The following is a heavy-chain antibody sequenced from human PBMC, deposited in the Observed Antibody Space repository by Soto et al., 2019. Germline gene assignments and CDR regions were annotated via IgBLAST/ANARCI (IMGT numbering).Heavy chain of an antibody. V-gene: IGHV3-33*01. CDR3: ARDSIRVPADFDY. D-gene: IGHD1-20*01. Sequence: WGSLRLSCAASGFTFSNYGFHFCRQAPGKGLEWVAAIWSDGNNRYNGGAVEGRFTISKDNSKNMLYLQMNDLRVEDTALYYCARDSIRVPADFDYWGQGTLVTVSS. CDR1: GFTFSNYG. CDR2: IWSDGNNR. J-gene: IGHJ4*02.